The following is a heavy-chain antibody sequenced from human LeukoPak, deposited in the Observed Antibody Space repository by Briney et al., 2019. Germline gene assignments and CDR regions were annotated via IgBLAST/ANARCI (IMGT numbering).Heavy chain of an antibody. CDR1: GYSISSGYY. CDR2: IYYSGST. J-gene: IGHJ5*02. V-gene: IGHV4-38-2*02. Sequence: SETLSLTCTVSGYSISSGYYWGWIRQPPGKGLEWIGSIYYSGSTYHNPSLKSRVTISVDTSKNQFSLKLSSVTAADTAVYYCARLFDPWGQGTLVTVSS. CDR3: ARLFDP.